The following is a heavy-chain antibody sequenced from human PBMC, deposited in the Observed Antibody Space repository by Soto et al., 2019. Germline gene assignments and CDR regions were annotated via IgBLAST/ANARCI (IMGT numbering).Heavy chain of an antibody. CDR1: GFTFSSYG. V-gene: IGHV3-30*18. J-gene: IGHJ4*02. CDR3: AKDAVSANAFDY. CDR2: ISYDGSNK. D-gene: IGHD1-1*01. Sequence: PGGSLRLSCAASGFTFSSYGMHWVRQAPGKGLEWVAVISYDGSNKYYADSVKGRFTISRDNSKNTLYLQMNSLRAEDTAVYYCAKDAVSANAFDYWGQGTLVTVSS.